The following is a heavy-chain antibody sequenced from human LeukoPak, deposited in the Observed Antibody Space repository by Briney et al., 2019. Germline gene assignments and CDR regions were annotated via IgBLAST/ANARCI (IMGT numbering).Heavy chain of an antibody. J-gene: IGHJ4*02. CDR1: GFTLSDYY. D-gene: IGHD3-10*01. Sequence: GGSLRLSCAASGFTLSDYYMDWVRQAPGKGLEWVGRTRSKADSYTTEYAASVKGRFTISRDDSKNSLYLQMNNLKTEDTAVYYCASDYYFDYWGQGTLVTVS. CDR2: TRSKADSYTT. V-gene: IGHV3-72*01. CDR3: ASDYYFDY.